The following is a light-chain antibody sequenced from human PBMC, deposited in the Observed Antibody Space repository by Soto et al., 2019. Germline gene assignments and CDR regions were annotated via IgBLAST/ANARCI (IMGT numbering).Light chain of an antibody. CDR2: AAS. CDR3: QQSYSTPRT. Sequence: DIQMTQSPSSLSASVGDRVTITCRASQSISTFLTWYQQKPGKAPKLLIYAASSLQSGVPSRFSGSGSETDLTLTTSTLKPEEFATYYCQQSYSTPRTFGPGTKVDIK. J-gene: IGKJ3*01. V-gene: IGKV1-39*01. CDR1: QSISTF.